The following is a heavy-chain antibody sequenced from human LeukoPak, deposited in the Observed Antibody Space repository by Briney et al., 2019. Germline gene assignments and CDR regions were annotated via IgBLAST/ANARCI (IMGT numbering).Heavy chain of an antibody. J-gene: IGHJ4*02. CDR2: INPNSGGT. Sequence: ASVKVSCKASGYTFTGYYMHWVRQAPGQGLEWMGRINPNSGGTNYAQKFQGRVTMTRDTSISTAYMELSRLRSDDTAVYYCARSFSTRVDSPKNTGVVVTALDYWGQGTLVTVSS. V-gene: IGHV1-2*06. D-gene: IGHD2-21*02. CDR3: ARSFSTRVDSPKNTGVVVTALDY. CDR1: GYTFTGYY.